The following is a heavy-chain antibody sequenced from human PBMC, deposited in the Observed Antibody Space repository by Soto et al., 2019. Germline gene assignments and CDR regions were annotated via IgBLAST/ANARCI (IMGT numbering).Heavy chain of an antibody. J-gene: IGHJ4*02. CDR1: GGSISRNY. D-gene: IGHD5-18*01. V-gene: IGHV4-59*13. CDR3: VRDGQYSYGYFDY. CDR2: IYDSGTT. Sequence: SETLSLTCTVSGGSISRNYWSWIRQPPGKGLEWLGYIYDSGTTNYNPSVKSRVTISLDTSKSQFSLRMSSVTAADTAVYYCVRDGQYSYGYFDYCGQAAQVT.